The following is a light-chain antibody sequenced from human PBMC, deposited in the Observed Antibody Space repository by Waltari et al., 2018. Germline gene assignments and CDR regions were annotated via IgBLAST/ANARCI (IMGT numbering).Light chain of an antibody. V-gene: IGKV3-11*01. CDR2: DAS. J-gene: IGKJ1*01. Sequence: EIVLTQSPVTLSLSPGERATLTCRARQSVGSYLAWSQQRLGQPPRLLIFDASKRATGIPARFSGSGSETDFTLTISGFEPEDFAVYYCQQRSHWWTFGQGTKVEIK. CDR3: QQRSHWWT. CDR1: QSVGSY.